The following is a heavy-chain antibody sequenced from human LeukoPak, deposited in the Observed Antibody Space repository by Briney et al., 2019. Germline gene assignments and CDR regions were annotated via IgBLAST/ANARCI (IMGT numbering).Heavy chain of an antibody. CDR2: IIPIFGTA. D-gene: IGHD4-17*01. V-gene: IGHV1-69*05. CDR3: ARAPYLKTHAYGEYEVDAFDI. CDR1: GATFSSYA. Sequence: SVKASCKACGATFSSYAISWVRRTPGQGLEWIGGIIPIFGTANYAQKFQGRVTITTDESTSTAYMELSSLRSEDTAVYYCARAPYLKTHAYGEYEVDAFDIWGQGQMVTVSS. J-gene: IGHJ3*02.